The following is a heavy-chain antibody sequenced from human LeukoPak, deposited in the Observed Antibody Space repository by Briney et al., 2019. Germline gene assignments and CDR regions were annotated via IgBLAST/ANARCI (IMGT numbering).Heavy chain of an antibody. CDR2: IHYSGST. D-gene: IGHD2-15*01. CDR1: GGSMNRNY. J-gene: IGHJ5*02. V-gene: IGHV4-59*12. CDR3: ARDLEVVAATHWFDP. Sequence: SETLSLTCNVSGGSMNRNYWSWIRQPPGKGLEWIGYIHYSGSTNYNPSLKSRVTITEDTSKNQFSLKLSSVTAADTAVYYCARDLEVVAATHWFDPWGQGTLVTVSS.